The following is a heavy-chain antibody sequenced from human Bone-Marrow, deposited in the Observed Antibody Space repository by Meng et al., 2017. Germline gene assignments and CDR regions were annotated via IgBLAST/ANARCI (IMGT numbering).Heavy chain of an antibody. V-gene: IGHV3-21*01. D-gene: IGHD1-1*01. CDR3: ARDRRYIRAGSNWHENDY. Sequence: GESLKISCAASGFTFSSYSMNWVRQAPGKGLEWVSSISSSSSYIYYADSVKGRFTISRDNAKNSLYLQMNSLRAEETAVYYCARDRRYIRAGSNWHENDYWGQGTLVTVSS. J-gene: IGHJ4*02. CDR2: ISSSSSYI. CDR1: GFTFSSYS.